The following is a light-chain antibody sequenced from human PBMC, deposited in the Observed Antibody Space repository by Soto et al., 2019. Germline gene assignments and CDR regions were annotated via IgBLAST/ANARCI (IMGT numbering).Light chain of an antibody. Sequence: QSVLTQPPSVSGAPGHRVTISCTGSSSNIGAGYDVHWYQQLPGTAPKLLIYGNSNRPSGVPDRFSGSKSGTSASLAITGLQAEDEADYYCQSYDSSLSPVVFGGGTKLTVL. V-gene: IGLV1-40*01. CDR2: GNS. CDR1: SSNIGAGYD. J-gene: IGLJ2*01. CDR3: QSYDSSLSPVV.